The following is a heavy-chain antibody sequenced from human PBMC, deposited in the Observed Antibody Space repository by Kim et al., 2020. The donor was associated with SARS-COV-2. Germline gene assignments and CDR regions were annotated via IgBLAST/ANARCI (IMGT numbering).Heavy chain of an antibody. J-gene: IGHJ6*02. D-gene: IGHD3-16*01. Sequence: SETLSLTCAVYGGSFNDYYWSWIRQPPGKGLEWIGEINHSGSTNYNQPLKSRVTISVDTSKNQFSLQLSSVTAADTAVYYCAGGQDVDWGRCGGMDVWGQGTTVTVSS. CDR2: INHSGST. CDR3: AGGQDVDWGRCGGMDV. CDR1: GGSFNDYY. V-gene: IGHV4-34*01.